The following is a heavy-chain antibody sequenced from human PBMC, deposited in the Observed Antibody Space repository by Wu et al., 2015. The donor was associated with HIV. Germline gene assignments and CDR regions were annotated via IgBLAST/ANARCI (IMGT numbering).Heavy chain of an antibody. D-gene: IGHD6-19*01. J-gene: IGHJ4*02. CDR2: INPSGGAT. CDR1: GYSFTNYY. CDR3: ATPRSPGFSSAWPTYFDF. V-gene: IGHV1-2*02. Sequence: QVQLVQSGAEVKKPGASVKISCGTSGYSFTNYYIHWVRQAPGQGPEWMAWINPSGGATIYAESFEGRVTVTRDTSMKAVYMELSSLTSADTAVYYCATPRSPGFSSAWPTYFDFWGQGTLVTVSS.